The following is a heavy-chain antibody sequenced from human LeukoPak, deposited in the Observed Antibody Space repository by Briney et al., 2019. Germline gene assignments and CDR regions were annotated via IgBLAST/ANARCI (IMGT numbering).Heavy chain of an antibody. V-gene: IGHV3-48*03. D-gene: IGHD6-19*01. CDR1: GFTFRSYE. Sequence: GGSLRLSCAASGFTFRSYEMTWVRQAPGKGLEWVSYISGSGSTIYYTDSVKGRFTISRDNAKNSLYLQMNSLRAEDTAVYYCAGLVLDYWGQGTLVSVSS. J-gene: IGHJ4*02. CDR3: AGLVLDY. CDR2: ISGSGSTI.